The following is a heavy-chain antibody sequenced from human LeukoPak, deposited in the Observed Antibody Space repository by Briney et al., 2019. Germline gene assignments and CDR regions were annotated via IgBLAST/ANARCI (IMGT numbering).Heavy chain of an antibody. CDR1: GFTFSGSA. CDR2: IRSKANSYAT. D-gene: IGHD6-6*01. V-gene: IGHV3-73*01. J-gene: IGHJ6*03. CDR3: TGHPYTDSSSSSLYYYYYMDV. Sequence: GGSLKLSCAASGFTFSGSAMHWVRQASGKGLEWVGRIRSKANSYATAYAASVKGRFTISRDDSKNTAYLQMNSLKTEDTAVYYCTGHPYTDSSSSSLYYYYYMDVWGKGTTVTVSS.